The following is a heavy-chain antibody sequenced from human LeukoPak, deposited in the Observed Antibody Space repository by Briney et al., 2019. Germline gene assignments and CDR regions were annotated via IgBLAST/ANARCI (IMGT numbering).Heavy chain of an antibody. V-gene: IGHV1-2*02. CDR3: ARDWNDLYYFDY. Sequence: ASVKVCCEASGYTSTGYYMHWVRQAPGQGHEWMGWINPNSGGTNYAQKFQGRVTMTRDTSISTAYMELSRLRSDDTAVYYCARDWNDLYYFDYWGQGTLVTVSS. CDR1: GYTSTGYY. J-gene: IGHJ4*02. D-gene: IGHD1-1*01. CDR2: INPNSGGT.